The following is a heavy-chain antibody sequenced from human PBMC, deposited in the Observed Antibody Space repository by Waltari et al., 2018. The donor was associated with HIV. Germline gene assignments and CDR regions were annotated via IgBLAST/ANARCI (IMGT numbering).Heavy chain of an antibody. Sequence: EVQLVESGGGLVQPGRSLRLSCTASGFTFGDYSMSWVRQAPGKGLEWVGFIRSEAYGGTPEYAASVKGRFTISRNDSKSIAYLQMSSLKTEDTAVYFCTRERFRYYFDYWGQGTLVTVSS. CDR1: GFTFGDYS. V-gene: IGHV3-49*04. D-gene: IGHD3-16*01. CDR3: TRERFRYYFDY. CDR2: IRSEAYGGTP. J-gene: IGHJ4*02.